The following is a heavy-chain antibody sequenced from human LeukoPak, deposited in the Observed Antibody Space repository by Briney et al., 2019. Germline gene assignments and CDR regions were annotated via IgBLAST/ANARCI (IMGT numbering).Heavy chain of an antibody. D-gene: IGHD3-22*01. J-gene: IGHJ4*02. CDR2: IRSKAYGGTT. Sequence: GGSLRLSCTASGFTFGDYAMSWFRQAPGKGLEWVGFIRSKAYGGTTEYAASVKGRFTISRDDSKNTLYLQMNSLKTEDTAVYYCTTEYYYDSSGTLIDYWGQGTLVTVSS. CDR1: GFTFGDYA. V-gene: IGHV3-49*03. CDR3: TTEYYYDSSGTLIDY.